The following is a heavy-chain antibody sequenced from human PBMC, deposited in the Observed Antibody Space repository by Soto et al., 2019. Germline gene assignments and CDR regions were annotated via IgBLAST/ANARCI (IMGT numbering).Heavy chain of an antibody. V-gene: IGHV4-59*01. CDR3: ARDRNKYSSTWTFDS. D-gene: IGHD6-13*01. CDR2: IYYSGST. J-gene: IGHJ4*02. CDR1: GGSISSYY. Sequence: PSETLSLTCTVSGGSISSYYWSWIRQPPGKGLEWIGYIYYSGSTNYNPSLKSRVTISVDTSKNQFSLKLSSVTAADTAVYYCARDRNKYSSTWTFDSWGQGTLVTVS.